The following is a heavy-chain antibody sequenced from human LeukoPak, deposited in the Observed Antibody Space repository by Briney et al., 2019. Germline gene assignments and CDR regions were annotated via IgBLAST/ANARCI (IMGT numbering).Heavy chain of an antibody. Sequence: SDPLSLTCTLSGRFICIIGYYWGWVRQPPGKGRGRLGSVWNRGSIYYNSSVKSRVTISVDTSKNQFSLKLSSVTAADTAVYYCARQLGYCSSTSCHADKVDYWGQGTLVTVS. CDR2: VWNRGSI. V-gene: IGHV4-39*01. J-gene: IGHJ4*02. D-gene: IGHD2-2*01. CDR1: GRFICIIGYY. CDR3: ARQLGYCSSTSCHADKVDY.